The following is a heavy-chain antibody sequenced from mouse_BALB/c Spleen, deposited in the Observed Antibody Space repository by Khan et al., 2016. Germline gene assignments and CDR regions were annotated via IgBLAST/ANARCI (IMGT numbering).Heavy chain of an antibody. CDR2: IRNKANGYTT. CDR1: GFTFTDYY. CDR3: ARDGYYPYAMDY. V-gene: IGHV7-3*02. J-gene: IGHJ4*01. D-gene: IGHD2-3*01. Sequence: EVELVESGGDLVQPGGSLRLSCATSGFTFTDYYMSWVRQPPGKALEWLGVIRNKANGYTTEYSASVKGRFTISRDNSQSILYLQMNTLRAEDSATYYCARDGYYPYAMDYWGQGTSVTVSS.